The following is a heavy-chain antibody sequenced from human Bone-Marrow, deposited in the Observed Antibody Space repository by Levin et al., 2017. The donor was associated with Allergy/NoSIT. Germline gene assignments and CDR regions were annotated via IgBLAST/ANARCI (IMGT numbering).Heavy chain of an antibody. V-gene: IGHV3-23*01. J-gene: IGHJ4*02. D-gene: IGHD2-15*01. CDR2: ISGNGGST. CDR3: AKDWVSHTSFLGYCSGGSCYLDY. CDR1: GFTFSNYA. Sequence: GGSLRLSCAASGFTFSNYAMSWVRQAPGKGLEWVSVISGNGGSTYYAASVRGRFIISRDNSRNTLYLHMNTLRTEDTAVYYCAKDWVSHTSFLGYCSGGSCYLDYWGQGTLVTVSS.